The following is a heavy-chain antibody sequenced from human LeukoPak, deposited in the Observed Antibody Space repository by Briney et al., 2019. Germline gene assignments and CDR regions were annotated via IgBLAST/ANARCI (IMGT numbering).Heavy chain of an antibody. J-gene: IGHJ4*02. Sequence: GGSLRLSCAASGFTFSSYGMSWVRQAPGKGLEWVSAISGSGGSTYYADSVKGRFTISRDNSKNTLYLQMNSPRAEDTALYYCAKDIGGRYYDSSGLSYYFDYWGQGTLVTVSS. D-gene: IGHD3-22*01. CDR1: GFTFSSYG. V-gene: IGHV3-23*01. CDR3: AKDIGGRYYDSSGLSYYFDY. CDR2: ISGSGGST.